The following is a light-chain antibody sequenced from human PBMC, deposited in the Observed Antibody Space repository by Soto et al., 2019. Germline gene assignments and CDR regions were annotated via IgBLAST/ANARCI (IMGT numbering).Light chain of an antibody. CDR3: QQYNSWPPSIT. V-gene: IGKV3-15*01. Sequence: ERVMTQSPATLSVSPGERATLSCRASESVRTNLAWYQQRPGQSPRLLIYGASTRASGVPARFSGSGSGTEFTLTISSLQSEDFAVYYCQQYNSWPPSITFGQGIRLEIK. CDR2: GAS. J-gene: IGKJ5*01. CDR1: ESVRTN.